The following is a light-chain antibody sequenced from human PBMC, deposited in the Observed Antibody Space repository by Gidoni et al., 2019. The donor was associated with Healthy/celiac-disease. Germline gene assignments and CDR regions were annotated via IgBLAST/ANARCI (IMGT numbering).Light chain of an antibody. CDR3: QQYYSTPWT. CDR2: WAS. J-gene: IGKJ1*01. CDR1: QSVLCSSNNKNY. Sequence: DIVMTQSPDSLAVSLGERATINCKSSQSVLCSSNNKNYLAWYQQKPGQPPKLLIYWASTRESGVPDRVSGSGSGTDFTLTISSLQAEDVAVYYCQQYYSTPWTFGQGTKVEFK. V-gene: IGKV4-1*01.